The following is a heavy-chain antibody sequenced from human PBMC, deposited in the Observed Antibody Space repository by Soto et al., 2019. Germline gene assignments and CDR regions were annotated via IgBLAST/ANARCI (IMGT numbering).Heavy chain of an antibody. V-gene: IGHV3-23*01. D-gene: IGHD2-2*01. CDR1: GFTFSSYA. Sequence: GGSLRLSCAASGFTFSSYAMSWVRQAPGKGLEWVSAISGSGGSTYYADSVKGRFTISRDNSKNTLYLQMNSLRAEDTAVYYCAKSSCSSTSCYGGFYYYYGMDVWGQGTTVTVSS. J-gene: IGHJ6*02. CDR3: AKSSCSSTSCYGGFYYYYGMDV. CDR2: ISGSGGST.